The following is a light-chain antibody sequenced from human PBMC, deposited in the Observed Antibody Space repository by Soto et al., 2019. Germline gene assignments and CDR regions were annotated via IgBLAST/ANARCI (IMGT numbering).Light chain of an antibody. V-gene: IGLV1-40*01. CDR2: GNS. Sequence: QSVLTQPPSVSGAPGQRVTISCTGSSSNIGATYDVQWYQQLPGTAPKLLIYGNSNRPSGVPDRFSGSKSGTSASLDITGLQADDEADYYCQSYDSSLSAHYVFGTGTKVTVL. CDR1: SSNIGATYD. J-gene: IGLJ1*01. CDR3: QSYDSSLSAHYV.